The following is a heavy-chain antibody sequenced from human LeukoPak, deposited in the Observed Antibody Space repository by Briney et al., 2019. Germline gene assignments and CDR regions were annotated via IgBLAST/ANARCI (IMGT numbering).Heavy chain of an antibody. CDR2: INHSGST. J-gene: IGHJ6*02. Sequence: PSETLSLTCAVYGGSFSGYYWSWIRQPPGKGLEWIGEINHSGSTNYNPSLKSRVTISVDTSKNQFSLKLSSVTAADTAVYYCARGCRDGYNYFYFRYGMDVWGQGTTVTVSS. CDR3: ARGCRDGYNYFYFRYGMDV. V-gene: IGHV4-34*01. D-gene: IGHD5-24*01. CDR1: GGSFSGYY.